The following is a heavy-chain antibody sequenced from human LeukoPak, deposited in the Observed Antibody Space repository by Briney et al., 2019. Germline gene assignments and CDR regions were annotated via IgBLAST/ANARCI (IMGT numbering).Heavy chain of an antibody. J-gene: IGHJ4*02. CDR3: ARAKSIAVAGFDY. CDR2: INAGNGNT. V-gene: IGHV1-3*01. Sequence: ASVKVSCKASGYTFTSYAMHWVRQAPGQRLEWMGWINAGNGNTKYSQKFQGRVTITRDTSASTAYMELSSLRSEDTAVYYCARAKSIAVAGFDYLGQGTLVTVSS. D-gene: IGHD6-19*01. CDR1: GYTFTSYA.